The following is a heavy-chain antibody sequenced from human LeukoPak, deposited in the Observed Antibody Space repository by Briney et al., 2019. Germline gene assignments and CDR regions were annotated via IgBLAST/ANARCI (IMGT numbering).Heavy chain of an antibody. CDR2: IYYSGST. Sequence: NPSETLSLTCTVSGGSISSYYWSWIRQPPGKGLEWIGYIYYSGSTNYNPSLKSRVTISVDRSKNQFSLKLSSVTAADTAVYYCASYYYGSGSYTHFDYWGQGTLVTVSS. CDR1: GGSISSYY. V-gene: IGHV4-59*12. CDR3: ASYYYGSGSYTHFDY. D-gene: IGHD3-10*01. J-gene: IGHJ4*02.